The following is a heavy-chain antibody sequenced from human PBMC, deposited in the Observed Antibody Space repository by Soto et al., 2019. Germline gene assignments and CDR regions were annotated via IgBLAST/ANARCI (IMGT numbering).Heavy chain of an antibody. V-gene: IGHV3-48*02. CDR2: LSSSSSTI. J-gene: IGHJ2*01. Sequence: KSLEWVSYLSSSSSTIYYADSVKGRFTISRDNAKNSLYLQMNSLRDEDTAVYYCSFVFQAEDGIRVSVPVSAFLLNRSSDL. D-gene: IGHD3-3*01. CDR3: SFVFQAEDGIRVSVPVSAFLLNRSSDL.